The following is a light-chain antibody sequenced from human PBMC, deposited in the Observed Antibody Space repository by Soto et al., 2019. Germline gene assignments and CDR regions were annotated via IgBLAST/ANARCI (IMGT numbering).Light chain of an antibody. CDR3: QQYGEPPIT. CDR2: GAS. V-gene: IGKV3-20*01. CDR1: QTVAYNH. J-gene: IGKJ5*01. Sequence: EIVLTQSPGTLSLSPGERATLFCRASQTVAYNHLAWYQQKPGQAPRPLLFGASIRSTGIPDRFSGSGSGTDFTLTINRLEPEDFAVYYCQQYGEPPITFGQGTRLDIK.